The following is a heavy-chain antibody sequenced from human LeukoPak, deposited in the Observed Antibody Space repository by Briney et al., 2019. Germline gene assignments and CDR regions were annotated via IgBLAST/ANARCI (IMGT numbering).Heavy chain of an antibody. D-gene: IGHD3-10*01. CDR2: IYHSGST. V-gene: IGHV4-38-2*02. J-gene: IGHJ4*02. CDR1: GYSISSGYY. CDR3: ARELEYYGSGYVP. Sequence: SETLSLTCTVSGYSISSGYYWGWIRQPPGKGLEWIGSIYHSGSTYYNPSLKSRVTISVDTSKNQFSLKLSSVTAADTAVYYCARELEYYGSGYVPWGQGTLVTVSS.